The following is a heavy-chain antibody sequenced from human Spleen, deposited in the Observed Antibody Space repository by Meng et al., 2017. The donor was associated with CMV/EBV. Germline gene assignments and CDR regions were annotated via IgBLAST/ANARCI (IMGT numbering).Heavy chain of an antibody. J-gene: IGHJ4*02. V-gene: IGHV1-8*03. CDR1: GYTFTSYD. CDR3: ARVYYDSSGYYYFDY. CDR2: MNPNSGNT. Sequence: SGYTFTSYDINWVRQATGQGLEWMRWMNPNSGNTGYAQKFQGRVTITRNTSISTAYMELSSLRSEDTAVYYCARVYYDSSGYYYFDYWGQGTLVTVSS. D-gene: IGHD3-22*01.